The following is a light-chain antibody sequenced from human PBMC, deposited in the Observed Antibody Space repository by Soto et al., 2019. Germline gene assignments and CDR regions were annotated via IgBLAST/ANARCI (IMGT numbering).Light chain of an antibody. V-gene: IGKV3-15*01. CDR1: QSVSSD. Sequence: EIVMTHNTATLSVSPGERATLSCRASQSVSSDLAWYHQKPGQAPRLLIYGASTRATGIPARFSGSGSGTEFTLTINSLQSEDFAVYYCQQYNNWPRTFGQGTKVDIK. CDR2: GAS. J-gene: IGKJ1*01. CDR3: QQYNNWPRT.